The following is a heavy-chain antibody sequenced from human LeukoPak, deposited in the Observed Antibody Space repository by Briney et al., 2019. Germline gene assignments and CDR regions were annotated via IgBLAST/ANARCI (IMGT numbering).Heavy chain of an antibody. CDR1: GYTFTGYY. CDR3: AREATMLTNWFDP. V-gene: IGHV1-2*02. D-gene: IGHD3-10*02. Sequence: AASVKVSCKASGYTFTGYYMHWVRQAPGQGLEWMGWINPNSGGTNYAQKFQGRVTMTRDTSNSTAYMELSRLRSDDTAVYYCAREATMLTNWFDPWGQGTLVTVSS. CDR2: INPNSGGT. J-gene: IGHJ5*02.